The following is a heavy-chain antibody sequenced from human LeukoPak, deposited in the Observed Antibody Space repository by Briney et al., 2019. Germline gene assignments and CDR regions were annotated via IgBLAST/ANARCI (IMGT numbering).Heavy chain of an antibody. CDR1: GFKFSSSG. CDR3: AKERDTAMVTIDY. CDR2: VRYDGTNK. J-gene: IGHJ4*02. V-gene: IGHV3-30*02. D-gene: IGHD5-18*01. Sequence: GGSLRLSCAASGFKFSSSGMHWVRQAPGKGLEWVAFVRYDGTNKNYPDSVKGRFTISRDNSENTLYLQMNSLRAEDTAVYYCAKERDTAMVTIDYWGQGTLVAVSS.